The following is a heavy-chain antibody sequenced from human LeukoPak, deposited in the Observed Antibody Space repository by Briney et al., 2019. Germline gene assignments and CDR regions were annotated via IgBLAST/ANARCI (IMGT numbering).Heavy chain of an antibody. D-gene: IGHD7-27*01. CDR3: ARDHNWGPDY. CDR1: GFTFTGHY. CDR2: INANTGVT. V-gene: IGHV1-2*02. Sequence: ASVKVSCKTSGFTFTGHYMHWLRQAPGQGLEWMGWINANTGVTHYAVKFQGRVTITRDTSISTVYMDLSSLQSDDTAVYYCARDHNWGPDYWGQGTLVLVSS. J-gene: IGHJ4*02.